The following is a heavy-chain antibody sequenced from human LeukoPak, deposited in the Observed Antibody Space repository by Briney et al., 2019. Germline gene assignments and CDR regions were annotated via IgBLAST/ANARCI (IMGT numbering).Heavy chain of an antibody. D-gene: IGHD4-23*01. Sequence: PGGSLRLSCAASGFTFSSYEMNWVRQAPGKGLEWVSYISSSGSAIYYADSVKGRFTISRDNAKNSLYLQMNSLRAGDTAVYYCARGKYGGNSNGFDYWGQGTLVTVSS. V-gene: IGHV3-48*03. CDR2: ISSSGSAI. CDR1: GFTFSSYE. CDR3: ARGKYGGNSNGFDY. J-gene: IGHJ4*02.